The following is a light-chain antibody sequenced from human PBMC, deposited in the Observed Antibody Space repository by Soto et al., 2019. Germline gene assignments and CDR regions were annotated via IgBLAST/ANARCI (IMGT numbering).Light chain of an antibody. CDR1: SSDVGGYNY. J-gene: IGLJ1*01. V-gene: IGLV2-14*01. CDR2: EVS. CDR3: SSYTSSVTYL. Sequence: QSALTQPASVSGSPGQSITISCTGTSSDVGGYNYVSWYQQHPGKAPKLMIYEVSNRPSGVSNRFSGSKSGNTASLTISGLQAEDEADYYCSSYTSSVTYLFGTGTKLTVL.